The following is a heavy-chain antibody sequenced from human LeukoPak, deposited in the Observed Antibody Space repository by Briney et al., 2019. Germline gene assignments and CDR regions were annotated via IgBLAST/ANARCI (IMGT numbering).Heavy chain of an antibody. CDR3: AKDPRKMVRGDKPYFDY. Sequence: GGSLRLSCAASGFTFSSYGMHWVRQAPGKGLEGVAVISYDGSNKYYADSVKGRFTISRDNSKNTLYLQMNSLRAEDTAVYYCAKDPRKMVRGDKPYFDYWGQGTLVTVSS. V-gene: IGHV3-30*18. CDR2: ISYDGSNK. D-gene: IGHD3-10*01. J-gene: IGHJ4*02. CDR1: GFTFSSYG.